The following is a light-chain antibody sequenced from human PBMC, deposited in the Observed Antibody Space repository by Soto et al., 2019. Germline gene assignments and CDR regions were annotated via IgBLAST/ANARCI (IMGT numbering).Light chain of an antibody. CDR3: QQYGSSLTWT. V-gene: IGKV3-20*01. J-gene: IGKJ1*01. CDR2: GAS. CDR1: PSVSSSY. Sequence: EIVLTQSPATLSLSPGERATLSFRASPSVSSSYLAWYQQKPGQAPRLLIYGASSRATGIPDRFSGSGSGTDFTLTISRLEPEDFAVYYCQQYGSSLTWTFGQGTKVDIK.